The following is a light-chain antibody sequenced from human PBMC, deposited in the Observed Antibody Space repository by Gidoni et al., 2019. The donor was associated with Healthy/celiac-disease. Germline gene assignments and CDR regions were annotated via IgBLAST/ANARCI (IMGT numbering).Light chain of an antibody. Sequence: EIVLPQSPATLSLSPGERATLSCRASQSVSSYLAWYQQKPGQAPRLLIYDASNRATGIPARFSGSGSGTDFTLTISSLEPEDFAVYYCQQRSNWPPLTFGSGTKVDIK. CDR2: DAS. CDR1: QSVSSY. V-gene: IGKV3-11*01. J-gene: IGKJ3*01. CDR3: QQRSNWPPLT.